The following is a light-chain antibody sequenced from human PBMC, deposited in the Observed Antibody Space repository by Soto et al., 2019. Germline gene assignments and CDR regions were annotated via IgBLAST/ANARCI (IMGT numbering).Light chain of an antibody. Sequence: QSALTQPPSVSGAPGQRVTISCTGSSSNIGAGYDVRWYQQLPGTAPKLLIYGNSNRPSGVPDRFSGSKSGTSASLAITGLQAEDEADYYCQYYDSSLSGNYVFGTGTKVTV. CDR2: GNS. J-gene: IGLJ1*01. CDR3: QYYDSSLSGNYV. CDR1: SSNIGAGYD. V-gene: IGLV1-40*01.